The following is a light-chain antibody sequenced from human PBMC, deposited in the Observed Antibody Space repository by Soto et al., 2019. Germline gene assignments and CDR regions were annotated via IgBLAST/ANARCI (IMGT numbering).Light chain of an antibody. J-gene: IGKJ1*01. CDR2: AAS. Sequence: AIRMTQSPSSLSASTGDRVTINCRASQGISGYLAWYQQKPGKAPKLLIYAASTLQSGVPSRFSGSGSGTDFTLTISCLQSEDFATYYCQQYYSYPRTFGQGTKVDIK. CDR1: QGISGY. CDR3: QQYYSYPRT. V-gene: IGKV1-8*01.